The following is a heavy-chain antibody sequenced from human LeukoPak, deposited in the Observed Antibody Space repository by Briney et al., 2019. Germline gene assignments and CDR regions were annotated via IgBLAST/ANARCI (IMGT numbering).Heavy chain of an antibody. V-gene: IGHV3-53*01. CDR2: IYSGGST. CDR1: EFTVSGNY. CDR3: AREYYYGSGSLDY. Sequence: GGSLRLSCAASEFTVSGNYMSWVRQAPGKGLEWVSVIYSGGSTYYADSVKGRFTISRDNSKNTLYLQMNSLRAEDTAVYYCAREYYYGSGSLDYWGQGTLVTVSS. D-gene: IGHD3-10*01. J-gene: IGHJ4*02.